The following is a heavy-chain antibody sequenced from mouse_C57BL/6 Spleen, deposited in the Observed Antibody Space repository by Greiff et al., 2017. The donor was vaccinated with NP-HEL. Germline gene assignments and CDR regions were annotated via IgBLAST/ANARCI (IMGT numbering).Heavy chain of an antibody. CDR1: GFTIKDDY. D-gene: IGHD4-1*01. CDR2: IDPDNGDT. V-gene: IGHV14-4*01. J-gene: IGHJ4*01. CDR3: TSGSSDYAMED. Sequence: EVQLQQSGAELVRPGASVKLSCTASGFTIKDDYMHWVKQRPEQGLEWIGWIDPDNGDTDYASKFQGQATITADTSSNTAYLPLSSLTSEDTADYGGTSGSSDYAMEDWGKGTTVTVAS.